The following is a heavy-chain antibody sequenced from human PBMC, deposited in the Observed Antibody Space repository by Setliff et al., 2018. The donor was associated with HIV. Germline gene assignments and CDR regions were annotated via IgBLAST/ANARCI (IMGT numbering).Heavy chain of an antibody. CDR2: IYHSGNT. CDR1: GYSISSGYY. V-gene: IGHV4-38-2*01. CDR3: ARHEPYSSGWVVDY. Sequence: SETLSLTCAVSGYSISSGYYWGWIRQPPGKGLEWIGSIYHSGNTYYNPSHKSRVTISVDTSKNQFSLKLTSVTAADTAVYYCARHEPYSSGWVVDYWGQGTLVTVSS. D-gene: IGHD6-19*01. J-gene: IGHJ4*02.